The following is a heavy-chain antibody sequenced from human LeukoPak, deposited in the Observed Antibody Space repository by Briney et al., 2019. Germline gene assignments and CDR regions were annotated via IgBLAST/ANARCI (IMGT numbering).Heavy chain of an antibody. D-gene: IGHD1-26*01. CDR3: ATRGSYYYYYGMDV. CDR1: GYTFTAHY. Sequence: ASVKVSCKASGYTFTAHYLHWVRQAPGQGLEWMGWINPNSGGTNYAQKFQGRVTITRDTSASTAYMELSSLRSEDTAVYYRATRGSYYYYYGMDVWGQGTTVTVSS. CDR2: INPNSGGT. J-gene: IGHJ6*02. V-gene: IGHV1-2*02.